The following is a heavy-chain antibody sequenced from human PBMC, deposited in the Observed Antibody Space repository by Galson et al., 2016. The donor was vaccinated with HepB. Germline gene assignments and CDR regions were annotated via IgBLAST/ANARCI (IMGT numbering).Heavy chain of an antibody. CDR2: IRGGGGRT. CDR3: AKSGCVGELDK. J-gene: IGHJ4*02. V-gene: IGHV3-23*01. CDR1: AGTFKNYA. Sequence: SLRLSCAVSAGTFKNYAMNWVRQAPGKGLEWVAAIRGGGGRTSYEDSGRGRFTISRDNSKNPLFLRMNSVGVEDTAVYFCAKSGCVGELDKWGQGTGVVVSS. D-gene: IGHD3-10*01.